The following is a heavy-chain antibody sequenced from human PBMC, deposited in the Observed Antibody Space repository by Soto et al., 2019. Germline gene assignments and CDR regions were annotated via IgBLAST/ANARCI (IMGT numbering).Heavy chain of an antibody. CDR1: CGSFSSGGYY. CDR3: ASVPFGVVINGAFDI. Sequence: ASDTLSLTCNVSCGSFSSGGYYWICIRHRPWKGLEWIGYIYYSGSTYYNPSLKSRVTISVDTSKNQFSLKLSSVTAADTAVYYCASVPFGVVINGAFDIWGQGTMVTVSS. CDR2: IYYSGST. D-gene: IGHD3-3*01. J-gene: IGHJ3*02. V-gene: IGHV4-31*03.